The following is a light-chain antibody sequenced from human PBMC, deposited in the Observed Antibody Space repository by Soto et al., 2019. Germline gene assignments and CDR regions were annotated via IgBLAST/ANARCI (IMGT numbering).Light chain of an antibody. Sequence: EIVLTQSPGTLSLSQGERATLSCRASQSVNNNYLAWYQRQPGQAPRLLIYGASSRATGIPDRFSGSGSGTDFTLTISRLEPEGFAVYYCQQYAGSPRTFGQGTKVDIK. CDR3: QQYAGSPRT. CDR2: GAS. CDR1: QSVNNNY. J-gene: IGKJ1*01. V-gene: IGKV3-20*01.